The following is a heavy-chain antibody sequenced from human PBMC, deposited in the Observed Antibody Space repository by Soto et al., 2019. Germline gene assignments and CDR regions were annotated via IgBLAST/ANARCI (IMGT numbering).Heavy chain of an antibody. D-gene: IGHD5-12*01. Sequence: QVQLVQSGAEVKKPGSSVKVSCKASGGTFSSYAISWVRQAPGQGLEWMGGIIPIFGTANYAQKFQGRVTITADESTSTAYMELSSLRSEDTAVYYCARGGHSGYDSHYYYYGMDVWGQGTTVTVSS. J-gene: IGHJ6*02. CDR1: GGTFSSYA. V-gene: IGHV1-69*12. CDR3: ARGGHSGYDSHYYYYGMDV. CDR2: IIPIFGTA.